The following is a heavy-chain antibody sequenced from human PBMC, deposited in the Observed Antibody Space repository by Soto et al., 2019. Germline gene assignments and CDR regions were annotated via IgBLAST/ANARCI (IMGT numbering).Heavy chain of an antibody. J-gene: IGHJ4*02. V-gene: IGHV3-30*14. CDR1: GFTFSIYA. CDR2: MSYDGSNK. Sequence: QVQLVESGGGVVQPGRSLRLSCAASGFTFSIYAMHWVRQAPGKGLEWVAVMSYDGSNKYYADSVKARFTISRDNSKNALYLQMNSLRAEDTAVYYCARVAPRYFDYWGQGTLVTVSS. CDR3: ARVAPRYFDY.